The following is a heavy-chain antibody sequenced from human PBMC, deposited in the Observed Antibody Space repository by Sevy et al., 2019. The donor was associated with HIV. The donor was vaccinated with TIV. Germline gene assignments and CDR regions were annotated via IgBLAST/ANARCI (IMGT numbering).Heavy chain of an antibody. CDR1: GFTFPIYS. V-gene: IGHV3-30*04. D-gene: IGHD2-8*01. Sequence: GGSLRLSCVASGFTFPIYSVVWVRRAPGKGLEWLTLISYDGNNRYYADSVKGRFTISRDNANNILYLQMTSLRVEDKAIYFCARVAVEYCTNDCYHRFDHWGLGTLVTVSS. CDR2: ISYDGNNR. J-gene: IGHJ4*02. CDR3: ARVAVEYCTNDCYHRFDH.